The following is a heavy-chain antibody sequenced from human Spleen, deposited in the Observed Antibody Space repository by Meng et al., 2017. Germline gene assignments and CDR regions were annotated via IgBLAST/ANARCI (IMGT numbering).Heavy chain of an antibody. CDR3: ARGAGMAAGWFDP. CDR1: GGSVSSGDFY. CDR2: IYYSGST. D-gene: IGHD6-13*01. V-gene: IGHV4-61*08. Sequence: VHLEESGPGLVRPSETLSLTCTVSGGSVSSGDFYWSWIRQPPGKGLEWIGHIYYSGSTNYNPSLKSRVTILVDTSKNQFSLKLSSVTAADTAVYYCARGAGMAAGWFDPWGQGTLVTVSS. J-gene: IGHJ5*02.